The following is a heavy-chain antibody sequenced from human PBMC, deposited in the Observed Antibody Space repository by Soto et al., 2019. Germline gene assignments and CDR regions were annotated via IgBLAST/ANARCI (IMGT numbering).Heavy chain of an antibody. CDR1: GGTFNSYT. D-gene: IGHD3-22*01. J-gene: IGHJ4*02. CDR2: IIPILGIA. Sequence: QVQLVQSGAEVKKPGSSVKVSCKASGGTFNSYTISWVRQAPGQGLEWMGRIIPILGIANYAQKFQGRVTITADKSTSTAYMELSSLRSEDTAVYYCARGRYYYDISGSLDYWGQGTLVTVSS. V-gene: IGHV1-69*02. CDR3: ARGRYYYDISGSLDY.